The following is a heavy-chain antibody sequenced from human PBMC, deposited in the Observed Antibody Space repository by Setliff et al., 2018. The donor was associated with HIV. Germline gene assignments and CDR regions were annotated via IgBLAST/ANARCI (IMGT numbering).Heavy chain of an antibody. J-gene: IGHJ3*02. CDR3: ARDRRNTYYYESSGYSGAFDI. CDR1: GGSISSGGYY. V-gene: IGHV4-31*03. Sequence: SETLSLTCTVSGGSISSGGYYWSWIRQHPGKGLEWIGFIYYSGSTYYNPALKSRVTISVDTSKNQFSLKLSSVTAADTAVYYCARDRRNTYYYESSGYSGAFDIWGQGTMVTVSS. CDR2: IYYSGST. D-gene: IGHD3-22*01.